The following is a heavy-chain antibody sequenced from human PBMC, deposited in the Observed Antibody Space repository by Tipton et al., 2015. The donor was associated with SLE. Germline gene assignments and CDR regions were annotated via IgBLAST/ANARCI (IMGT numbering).Heavy chain of an antibody. CDR2: ISSSGSTI. D-gene: IGHD2-2*01. CDR3: ARVGCSSTSCYGYYYMDV. J-gene: IGHJ6*03. V-gene: IGHV3-11*01. Sequence: SLRLSCAASGFTFSDYYMSWIRQAPGKGLEWVSYISSSGSTIYYADSVKGRFTISRDNAKNSLYLQMNSLRAEDTAVYYCARVGCSSTSCYGYYYMDVWGKGPTVTVSS. CDR1: GFTFSDYY.